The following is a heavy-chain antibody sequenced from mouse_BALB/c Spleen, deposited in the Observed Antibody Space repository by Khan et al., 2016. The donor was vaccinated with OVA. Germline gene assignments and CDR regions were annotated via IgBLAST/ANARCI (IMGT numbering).Heavy chain of an antibody. CDR3: ARGHYGSPFAY. J-gene: IGHJ3*01. CDR2: ISDGGSYT. CDR1: GFTFSDYY. D-gene: IGHD2-1*01. V-gene: IGHV5-4*02. Sequence: EVELVESGGGLVKPGGSLKLSCAASGFTFSDYYMYWVRQTPEKRLEWVATISDGGSYTYYPDSVKGRFTISRDDAKNNLYLQMSSLKEEDTAMYFCARGHYGSPFAYWGQGTLVTVAA.